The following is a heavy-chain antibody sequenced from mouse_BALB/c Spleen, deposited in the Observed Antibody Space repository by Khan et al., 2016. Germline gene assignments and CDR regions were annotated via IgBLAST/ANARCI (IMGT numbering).Heavy chain of an antibody. Sequence: EVQLQESGPGLVKPSESLYLTCSVTGYSFTSGYMWYWIRQSQRKKQGGEGIISNDGTNTFNPALKNLFSSTLDTSKNQFFLKLNSVTTEYTATYSCSRDGYSCFAYWGQGTLFTVSA. CDR1: GYSFTSGYM. CDR3: SRDGYSCFAY. CDR2: ISNDGTN. D-gene: IGHD1-2*01. J-gene: IGHJ3*01. V-gene: IGHV3-6*01.